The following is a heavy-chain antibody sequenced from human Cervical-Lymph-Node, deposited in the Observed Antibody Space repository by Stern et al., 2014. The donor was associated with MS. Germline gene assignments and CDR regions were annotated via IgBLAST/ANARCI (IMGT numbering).Heavy chain of an antibody. V-gene: IGHV1-46*01. J-gene: IGHJ4*02. Sequence: QEQLWQSGAEVKKPGASVKLSFKASGYVFTRYWIHWVRQAPGHSLAWVGIIKPSDGDTIYARTLESRVTVIRYSSPRTVYMELTNLRSDDTAVYYCARLEGVTVSWNDWGQGTLLTVSS. D-gene: IGHD1-1*01. CDR2: IKPSDGDT. CDR1: GYVFTRYW. CDR3: ARLEGVTVSWND.